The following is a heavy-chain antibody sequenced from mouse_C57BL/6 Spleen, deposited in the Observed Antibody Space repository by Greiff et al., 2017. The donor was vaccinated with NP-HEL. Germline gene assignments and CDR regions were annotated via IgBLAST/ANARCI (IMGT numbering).Heavy chain of an antibody. J-gene: IGHJ3*01. D-gene: IGHD5-2*01. CDR3: ARHEEIGIRGSWFAY. V-gene: IGHV1-62-2*01. CDR2: FYPGSGSI. CDR1: GYTFTEYT. Sequence: VKLMESGAELVKPGASVKLSCKASGYTFTEYTIHWVKQRSGQGLEWIGWFYPGSGSIKYNEKFKDKATLTADKSSSTVYMELSRLTSEDSAVYFCARHEEIGIRGSWFAYWGQGTLVTVSA.